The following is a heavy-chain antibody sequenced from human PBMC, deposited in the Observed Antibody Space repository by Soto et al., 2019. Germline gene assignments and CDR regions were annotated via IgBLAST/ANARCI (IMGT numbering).Heavy chain of an antibody. CDR3: ARSYNYGSYWYFDL. D-gene: IGHD3-10*01. V-gene: IGHV1-18*04. Sequence: AAVKVSCKASGYTFSDYGITWVRQAPGQGLEWMGWISISSGNTHFEESLQGRVTMTSDKTSTAYMELWRLRSDDSAMYYCARSYNYGSYWYFDLWGRGTLVTVSS. J-gene: IGHJ2*01. CDR2: ISISSGNT. CDR1: GYTFSDYG.